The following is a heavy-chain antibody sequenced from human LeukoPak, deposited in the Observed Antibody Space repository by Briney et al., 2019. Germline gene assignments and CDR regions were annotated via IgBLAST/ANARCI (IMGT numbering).Heavy chain of an antibody. V-gene: IGHV1-69*04. Sequence: SVKVSCKASGGTFSSYAISWVRQAPGQGLEWMGRIIPILGIANYAQKFQGRVTITADKSTSTAYMELSSLRSEDTAVYFCESEVQGSENYSNGKEYWGQGTLVTVS. CDR2: IIPILGIA. CDR3: ESEVQGSENYSNGKEY. J-gene: IGHJ4*02. D-gene: IGHD3-10*01. CDR1: GGTFSSYA.